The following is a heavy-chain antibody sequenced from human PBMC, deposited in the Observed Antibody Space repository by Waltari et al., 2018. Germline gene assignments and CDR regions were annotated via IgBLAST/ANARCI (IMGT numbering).Heavy chain of an antibody. CDR1: GFTFSSYG. J-gene: IGHJ4*02. V-gene: IGHV3-33*01. CDR2: IWYDGRNK. D-gene: IGHD2-21*02. Sequence: QVQLVESGGGVVQPGRSLRLSCAASGFTFSSYGMHWVRQAPGKGLEWVAVIWYDGRNKYYADSVKGRFTISRDNSKNTLYLQMNSLRAEDTAVYYCARDLRYGGNSADYWGQGTLVTVSS. CDR3: ARDLRYGGNSADY.